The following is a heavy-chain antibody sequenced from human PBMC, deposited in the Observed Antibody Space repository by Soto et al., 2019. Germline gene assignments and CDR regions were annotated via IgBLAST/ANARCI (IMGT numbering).Heavy chain of an antibody. D-gene: IGHD2-8*01. Sequence: EVQLLESGGGLVQPGGSLRLSCAASGFTFSSYAMSWVRQAPGKGLEWVSAISGSGGSTYYADSVKGRFTISRDNSKNTLYLQMNSLRAEDTAVYYCANLVRPDRSCGALGYCTNGALDFAYWGQGTLVTVSS. V-gene: IGHV3-23*01. CDR2: ISGSGGST. J-gene: IGHJ4*02. CDR3: ANLVRPDRSCGALGYCTNGALDFAY. CDR1: GFTFSSYA.